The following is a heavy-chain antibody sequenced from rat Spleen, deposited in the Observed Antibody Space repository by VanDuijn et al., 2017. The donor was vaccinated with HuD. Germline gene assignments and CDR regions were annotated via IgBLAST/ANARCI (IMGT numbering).Heavy chain of an antibody. CDR3: TTALYVMDA. CDR2: ISYDGGST. CDR1: GFTFSDYY. V-gene: IGHV5-20*01. J-gene: IGHJ4*01. Sequence: EVQLVESDGGLVQPGRSLKLSCAASGFTFSDYYMAWVRQAPTKGLEWVAYISYDGGSTYYRDPVKGRFTISRDNAKSTLYLQMDSLRSEDTASYYCTTALYVMDAWGQGTLVTVSS.